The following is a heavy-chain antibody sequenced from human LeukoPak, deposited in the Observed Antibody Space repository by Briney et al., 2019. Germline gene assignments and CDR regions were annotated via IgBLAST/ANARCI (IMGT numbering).Heavy chain of an antibody. CDR3: AKNRWSSDDAFDI. V-gene: IGHV3-30*18. D-gene: IGHD3-10*01. Sequence: GGSLRLSCAASGFTFSNYGLHWVRQAPGKGLEWVAVILYDGSNKYYADSVKGRFTISRDNSKNTLHLQMNSLRAEDTAVYYCAKNRWSSDDAFDIWGQGTMVTVSS. CDR2: ILYDGSNK. J-gene: IGHJ3*02. CDR1: GFTFSNYG.